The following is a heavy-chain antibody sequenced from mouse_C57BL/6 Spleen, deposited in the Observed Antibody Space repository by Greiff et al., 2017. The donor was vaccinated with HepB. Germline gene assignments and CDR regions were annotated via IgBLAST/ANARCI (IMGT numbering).Heavy chain of an antibody. D-gene: IGHD3-2*02. CDR1: GYAFTNYL. CDR2: INPGSGGT. Sequence: VQLQESGAELVRPGTSVKVSCKASGYAFTNYLIEWVKQRPGQGLEWIGVINPGSGGTNYNEKFKGKATLTADKSSSTAYMQLSSLTSEDSAVYFCARHSSGYPLSYWGQGTTLTVSS. CDR3: ARHSSGYPLSY. J-gene: IGHJ2*01. V-gene: IGHV1-54*01.